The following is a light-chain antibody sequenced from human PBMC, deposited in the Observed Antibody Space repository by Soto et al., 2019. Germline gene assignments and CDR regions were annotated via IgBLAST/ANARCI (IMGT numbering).Light chain of an antibody. CDR1: QSISSW. CDR2: DAS. J-gene: IGKJ1*01. Sequence: IQMTQSPSTLSSSLGDRVTITCRASQSISSWLAWYQQKPGKAPKLLIYDASSLESGVPSSFSGSGSGTEFTLTISSLQPDDFATYYCQQYNSYPRTFGQGTKVDIK. CDR3: QQYNSYPRT. V-gene: IGKV1-5*01.